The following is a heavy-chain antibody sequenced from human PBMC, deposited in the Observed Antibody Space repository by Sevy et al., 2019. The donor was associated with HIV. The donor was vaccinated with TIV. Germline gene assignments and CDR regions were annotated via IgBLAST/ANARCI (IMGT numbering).Heavy chain of an antibody. CDR3: AKDILGDNSPWFFFDY. CDR1: GFTFSNYA. J-gene: IGHJ4*02. Sequence: GGSLRLSCAASGFTFSNYAMNWVRQAPGKGLEWVSAISGSGGTTYDADSVKGRFTISRDNSNNAVYLQMNNLRTEDTAMYYCAKDILGDNSPWFFFDYWGQGTQVTVSS. D-gene: IGHD3-9*01. CDR2: ISGSGGTT. V-gene: IGHV3-23*01.